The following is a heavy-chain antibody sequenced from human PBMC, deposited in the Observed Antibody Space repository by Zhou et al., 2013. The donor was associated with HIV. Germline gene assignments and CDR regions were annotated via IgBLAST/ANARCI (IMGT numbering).Heavy chain of an antibody. CDR3: ARGRGHRSGYYDG. CDR2: INPFGGST. J-gene: IGHJ3*01. D-gene: IGHD3-16*01. Sequence: QVQLVQSGAEVKKPGSSVKVSCKATGGTFSTYAFAWVRQAPGQGLEWMGIINPFGGSTSYAQKFQGRVTMTRDTSTSTVYMELSSLRFEDTAVYYCARGRGHRSGYYDGWGQGTMVTVSS. CDR1: GGTFSTYA. V-gene: IGHV1-46*01.